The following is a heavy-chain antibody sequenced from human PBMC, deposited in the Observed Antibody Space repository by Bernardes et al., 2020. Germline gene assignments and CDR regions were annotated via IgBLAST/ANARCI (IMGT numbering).Heavy chain of an antibody. D-gene: IGHD5-18*01. J-gene: IGHJ4*02. CDR2: IYWDDDK. Sequence: SGPTLVQPTQTPTLTCTFSGFSLSTSGVGVGWIRQPPGKALEWLALIYWDDDKRYSTSLKSRLTITKDTYKNQAVLTMTNMDPVDTDTYYYAHTSLFRGYSYGEVKDYCGQGTLVTVSS. CDR1: GFSLSTSGVG. V-gene: IGHV2-5*02. CDR3: AHTSLFRGYSYGEVKDY.